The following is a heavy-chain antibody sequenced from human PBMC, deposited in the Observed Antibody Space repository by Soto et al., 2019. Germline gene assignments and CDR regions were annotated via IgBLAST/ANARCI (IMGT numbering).Heavy chain of an antibody. Sequence: PSETLSLTCTVSGGSISSGDYYWSWIRQPPGKGLERIGYIYYSGSTYYNPSLKSRVTISVDTSKNQFSLKLSSVTAADTAVYYCATSLSARRHYYYYGMDVWGQGTTVTVSS. CDR2: IYYSGST. CDR1: GGSISSGDYY. J-gene: IGHJ6*02. D-gene: IGHD6-6*01. V-gene: IGHV4-30-4*01. CDR3: ATSLSARRHYYYYGMDV.